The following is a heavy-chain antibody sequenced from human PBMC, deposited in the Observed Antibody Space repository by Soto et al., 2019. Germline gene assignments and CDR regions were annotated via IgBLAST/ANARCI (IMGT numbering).Heavy chain of an antibody. CDR2: IKRGGGGT. CDR3: ARCVTIVGVIITRGMDA. Sequence: APVKVSCKASGYTFTNYYMSWVRQAPGQGLEWMGLIKRGGGGTFYAQRFQGRVTMTRETSTSTVYMELSSLHPDDAAEYYGARCVTIVGVIITRGMDAWGQGTTVTVSS. V-gene: IGHV1-46*01. D-gene: IGHD3-3*01. CDR1: GYTFTNYY. J-gene: IGHJ6*02.